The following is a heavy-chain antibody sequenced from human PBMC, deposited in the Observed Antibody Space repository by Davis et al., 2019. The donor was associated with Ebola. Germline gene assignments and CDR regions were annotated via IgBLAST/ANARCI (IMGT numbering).Heavy chain of an antibody. D-gene: IGHD2-21*01. CDR2: ISSSSSTI. V-gene: IGHV3-48*02. CDR1: GFTFSSYS. J-gene: IGHJ4*02. Sequence: PGGSLRLSCAASGFTFSSYSMNWVRQAPGKGLEWVSYISSSSSTIYYADSVKGRFTISRDNAKNSLYLQMNSLRDEDTAVYYCARDWCGGDCYCFDYWGQGTLVTVSS. CDR3: ARDWCGGDCYCFDY.